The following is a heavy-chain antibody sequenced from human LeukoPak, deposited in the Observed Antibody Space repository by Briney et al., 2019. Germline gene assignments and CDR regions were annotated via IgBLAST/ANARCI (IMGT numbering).Heavy chain of an antibody. CDR3: ARVDIAVVPSTTFDY. CDR2: INYSGTT. CDR1: GGSISSGDYY. V-gene: IGHV4-39*01. J-gene: IGHJ4*02. D-gene: IGHD2-2*01. Sequence: SETLSLTCTVSGGSISSGDYYWGWIRQPPGKGLEWIGSINYSGTTYYNPSLKSRVTISVDTSKNQFSLRLSSVTAADTAVYYCARVDIAVVPSTTFDYWGQGTLVTVSS.